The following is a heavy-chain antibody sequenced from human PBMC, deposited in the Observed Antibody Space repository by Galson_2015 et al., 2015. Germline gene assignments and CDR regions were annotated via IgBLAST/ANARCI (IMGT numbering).Heavy chain of an antibody. D-gene: IGHD2-2*01. CDR2: ISSSGRYI. Sequence: SLRLSCAASGFTFSSYSMNWARQAPGKGLEWVSSISSSGRYIYYADSVKGRFTVSRDNAKNSLYLQMNSLRAEDTAVYYCARDVESSISCYVHWGQGTLVSVSS. V-gene: IGHV3-21*01. CDR3: ARDVESSISCYVH. J-gene: IGHJ4*02. CDR1: GFTFSSYS.